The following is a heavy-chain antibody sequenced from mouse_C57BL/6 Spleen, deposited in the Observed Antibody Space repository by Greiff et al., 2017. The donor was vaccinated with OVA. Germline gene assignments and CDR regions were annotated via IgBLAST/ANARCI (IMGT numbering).Heavy chain of an antibody. CDR3: ARRGYYGSSWDFDV. J-gene: IGHJ1*03. V-gene: IGHV1-9*01. CDR1: GYTFTGYW. D-gene: IGHD1-1*01. CDR2: ILPGSGST. Sequence: QVQLKQSGAELMKPGASVKLSCKATGYTFTGYWIEWVKQRPGHGLEWIGEILPGSGSTNYNEKFKGQATFTADTSSNTDYMQLSSLTTEDSAIYDCARRGYYGSSWDFDVWGTGTTVTVSS.